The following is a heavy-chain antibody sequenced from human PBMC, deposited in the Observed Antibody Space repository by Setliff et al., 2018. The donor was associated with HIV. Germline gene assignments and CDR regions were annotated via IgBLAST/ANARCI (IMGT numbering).Heavy chain of an antibody. Sequence: GWIRQPPGKGLEWIGSIYYSGSTYYNPSLKSRVTISVDTSKNQFSLKLSSVTAADTAVYYCASPGRRRGYCSSTSCYDEGLYYYYYMDVWGKGTTVTVSS. V-gene: IGHV4-39*01. J-gene: IGHJ6*03. CDR2: IYYSGST. D-gene: IGHD2-2*01. CDR3: ASPGRRRGYCSSTSCYDEGLYYYYYMDV.